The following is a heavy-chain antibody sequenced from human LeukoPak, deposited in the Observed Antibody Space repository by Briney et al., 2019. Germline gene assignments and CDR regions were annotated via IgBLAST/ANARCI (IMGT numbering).Heavy chain of an antibody. CDR1: GFTFSSYI. CDR3: AKALVGWYTLDY. V-gene: IGHV3-23*01. CDR2: ISGSGGTT. J-gene: IGHJ4*02. D-gene: IGHD6-19*01. Sequence: GGSLRLSCAASGFTFSSYIVNWVRQAPGKGLEWVSAISGSGGTTYYADSMKGRFTISRVNSRNTLYLQMNSLRAEDTAVYYCAKALVGWYTLDYWGQGTLVTVSS.